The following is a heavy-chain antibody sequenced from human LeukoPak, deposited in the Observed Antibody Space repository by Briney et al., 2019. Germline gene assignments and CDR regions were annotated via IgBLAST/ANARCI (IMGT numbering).Heavy chain of an antibody. CDR2: IIPIFGTA. J-gene: IGHJ4*02. CDR3: ARDEGIWSGYDYAPFDY. CDR1: GGTFSSYA. Sequence: SVKVSCKASGGTFSSYAISWVRQAPGQGLEWMGRIIPIFGTANYAQKFQGRVTITTDESTSTAYVELSSLRSEDTAVYYCARDEGIWSGYDYAPFDYWGQGTLVTVSS. D-gene: IGHD3-3*01. V-gene: IGHV1-69*05.